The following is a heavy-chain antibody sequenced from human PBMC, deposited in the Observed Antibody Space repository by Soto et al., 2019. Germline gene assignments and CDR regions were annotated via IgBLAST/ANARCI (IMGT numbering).Heavy chain of an antibody. Sequence: SETLSLTCTVSGGSISSYYWSWIRQPPGKGLEWIGYIYYSGSTNYNPSLKSRVTISVDTSKNQFSLKLSSVTAADTAVYYCARQTGGMVVAATNVYYYYYMDVWGKGTTVTVSS. V-gene: IGHV4-59*08. CDR3: ARQTGGMVVAATNVYYYYYMDV. J-gene: IGHJ6*03. CDR2: IYYSGST. CDR1: GGSISSYY. D-gene: IGHD2-15*01.